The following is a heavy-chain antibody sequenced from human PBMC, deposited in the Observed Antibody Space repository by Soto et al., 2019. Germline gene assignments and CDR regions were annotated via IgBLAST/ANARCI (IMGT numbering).Heavy chain of an antibody. Sequence: EVQLLESGGDLVQPGGSLRLSCVASGFTFYSHAMSWVRQAPGKGLERVSSTSASGGVTYYADSVKGRFTMSRDNAKNTLWLQVNSLRVEDTAVYYCVDGGAIGRPPLDPWGQGTLVIVSS. CDR2: TSASGGVT. D-gene: IGHD6-6*01. CDR1: GFTFYSHA. J-gene: IGHJ5*02. V-gene: IGHV3-23*01. CDR3: VDGGAIGRPPLDP.